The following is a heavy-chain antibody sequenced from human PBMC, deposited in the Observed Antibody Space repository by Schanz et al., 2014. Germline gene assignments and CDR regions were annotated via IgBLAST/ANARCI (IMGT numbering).Heavy chain of an antibody. CDR2: IYYSGST. V-gene: IGHV4-31*03. J-gene: IGHJ3*02. CDR3: ARDRGHGDLPGDI. D-gene: IGHD4-17*01. CDR1: GDSISSGGDY. Sequence: QVQLQESGPGLVKPSQTLSLTCTVSGDSISSGGDYWSWIRQHPGKGLEWIGYIYYSGSTYYNPSLKSRVTISVDTSKNQFSLNLSSATAADTAVYYCARDRGHGDLPGDIWGQGTMVTVSS.